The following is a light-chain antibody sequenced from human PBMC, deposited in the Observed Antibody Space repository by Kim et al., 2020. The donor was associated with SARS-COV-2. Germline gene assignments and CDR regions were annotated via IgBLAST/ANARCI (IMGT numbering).Light chain of an antibody. CDR1: QSFSSY. CDR3: QQRSNWLT. CDR2: DAS. J-gene: IGKJ4*01. Sequence: LAPAGSATHTYRTRQSFSSYLALYQQKPDQAHRLLIYDASNRATGIPARFSGSRSVTDFTLTISSLEPEDFAVYYCQQRSNWLTFGVGTKVDIK. V-gene: IGKV3-11*01.